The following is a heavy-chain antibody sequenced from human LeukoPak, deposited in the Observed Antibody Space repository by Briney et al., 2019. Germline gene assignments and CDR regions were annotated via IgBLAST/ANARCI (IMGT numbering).Heavy chain of an antibody. CDR2: IDNSGST. J-gene: IGHJ6*03. CDR1: GGSISSTGYY. CDR3: ARDCEFCDLLFYMNV. V-gene: IGHV4-61*09. Sequence: PSETLSLTCTVSGGSISSTGYYWTWIRQPDGKGLERIGHIDNSGSTNCNPSLKSRVTISVDTSKNQFSLNLTSVTAPDTAVYYCARDCEFCDLLFYMNVWGKGTTVTVSS. D-gene: IGHD3-16*01.